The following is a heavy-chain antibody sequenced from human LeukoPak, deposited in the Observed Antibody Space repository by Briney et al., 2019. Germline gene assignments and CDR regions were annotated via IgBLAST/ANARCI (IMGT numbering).Heavy chain of an antibody. Sequence: SETLSLTCTVSGGSISSGSYYWSWIRQPAGKGLEWIGRIYSSGSTNYNPSLKSRVTMSVDTSKNQFSLKLSSVTAADTAVYYCAGSKDYYDRSGYDWGQGTLVTVSS. D-gene: IGHD3-22*01. CDR1: GGSISSGSYY. V-gene: IGHV4-61*02. CDR2: IYSSGST. J-gene: IGHJ4*02. CDR3: AGSKDYYDRSGYD.